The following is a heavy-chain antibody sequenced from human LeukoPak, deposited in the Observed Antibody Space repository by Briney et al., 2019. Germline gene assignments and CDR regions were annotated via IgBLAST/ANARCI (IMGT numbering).Heavy chain of an antibody. CDR3: ARGTPYYFSYFMDV. CDR2: VNQSGGT. V-gene: IGHV4-34*01. CDR1: GGSFGGYY. J-gene: IGHJ6*03. Sequence: SSETLSLTCAVQGGSFGGYYWSWIRQPPGKGLEWIGEVNQSGGTDYNPPLKSRVTISVDTPKNQFSLKVNSVTAADTAVYYCARGTPYYFSYFMDVWAKGTTVTVSS.